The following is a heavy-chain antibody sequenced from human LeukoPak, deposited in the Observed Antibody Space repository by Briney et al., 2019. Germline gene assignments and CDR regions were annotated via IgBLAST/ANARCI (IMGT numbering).Heavy chain of an antibody. CDR3: ARGPHYYYDSSGYLYFDY. CDR2: ISNSGSTI. J-gene: IGHJ4*02. V-gene: IGHV3-48*04. D-gene: IGHD3-22*01. CDR1: GFAFGTYS. Sequence: GGSLRLSCAASGFAFGTYSMNWVRQAPGKGLEWVSYISNSGSTIYYADSVKGRFTISRDNAKNSLYLQMNSLRAEDTAVYYCARGPHYYYDSSGYLYFDYWGQGTLVTVSS.